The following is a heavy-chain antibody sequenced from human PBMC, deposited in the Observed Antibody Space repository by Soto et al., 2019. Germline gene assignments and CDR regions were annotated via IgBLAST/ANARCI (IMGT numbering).Heavy chain of an antibody. Sequence: PGGSLRLSCAASGFTFSSYGMHWVRQAPGKGLEWVAVIWYDGSNKYYADSVKGRFTISRDNSKNTLYLQMNSLRAEDTAVYYCAREDKLSGYEDAFDIWGQGTMVTVSS. J-gene: IGHJ3*02. CDR2: IWYDGSNK. D-gene: IGHD5-12*01. CDR1: GFTFSSYG. CDR3: AREDKLSGYEDAFDI. V-gene: IGHV3-33*01.